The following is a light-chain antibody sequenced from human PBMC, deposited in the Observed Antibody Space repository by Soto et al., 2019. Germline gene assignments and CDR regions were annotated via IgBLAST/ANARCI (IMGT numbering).Light chain of an antibody. CDR1: QTVSSNY. V-gene: IGKV3-20*01. J-gene: IGKJ1*01. Sequence: ENVLTQSPDTLSLSPGGGATLSCRASQTVSSNYLAWYQHRPGQAPKLIIHGASYTAPGIPDRFSGSGSGADFTLTISRLEPEDFAVYFCQHYGNSLWTFGQGTKVEIK. CDR3: QHYGNSLWT. CDR2: GAS.